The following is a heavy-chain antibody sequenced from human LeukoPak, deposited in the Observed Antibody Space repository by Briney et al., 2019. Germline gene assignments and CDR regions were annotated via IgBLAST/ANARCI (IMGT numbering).Heavy chain of an antibody. CDR3: ARSGIAAPMDV. J-gene: IGHJ6*02. CDR2: ISPYNGNT. V-gene: IGHV1-18*01. D-gene: IGHD6-13*01. CDR1: GGTFSSYA. Sequence: EASVKVSCKASGGTFSSYAISWVRQAPGQGLEWMGWISPYNGNTNYAQKLQGRVTMTTDTSTSTAYMELRSLRSDDTAVYYCARSGIAAPMDVWGQGTTVTVSS.